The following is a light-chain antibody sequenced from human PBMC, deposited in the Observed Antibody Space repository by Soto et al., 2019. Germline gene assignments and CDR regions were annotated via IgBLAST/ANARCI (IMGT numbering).Light chain of an antibody. CDR2: DNS. CDR3: QSYDSSLSGWV. Sequence: QSVLTQPPSVSGAPGQRVTISCTGSTGYDVHWYQQFPGTAPKLLIHDNSIRPSGVPDRFSGSKSGTSASLAITGLQAEDEADYYCQSYDSSLSGWVFGGGTKLPS. V-gene: IGLV1-40*01. CDR1: TGYD. J-gene: IGLJ3*02.